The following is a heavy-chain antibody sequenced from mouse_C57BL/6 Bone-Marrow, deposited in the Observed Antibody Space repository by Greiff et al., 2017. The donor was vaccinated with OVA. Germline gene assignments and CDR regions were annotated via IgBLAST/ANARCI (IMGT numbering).Heavy chain of an antibody. CDR2: ISSGGSYT. V-gene: IGHV5-6*01. D-gene: IGHD1-1*01. Sequence: EVMLVESGGDLVKPGGSLKLSCAASGFTFSSYGMSWVRQTPDKRLEWVATISSGGSYTYYPDSVKGRFTISRDNAKNTLYLQMSSLKSEDTAMYYCARHNCGSSYRFAYWGQGTLVTVSA. CDR1: GFTFSSYG. J-gene: IGHJ3*01. CDR3: ARHNCGSSYRFAY.